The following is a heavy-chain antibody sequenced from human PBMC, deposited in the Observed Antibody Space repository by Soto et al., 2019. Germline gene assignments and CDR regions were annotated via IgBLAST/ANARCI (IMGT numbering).Heavy chain of an antibody. CDR2: TYYRSKWYN. V-gene: IGHV6-1*01. CDR3: ARERHILPPQRIYYFDC. CDR1: GDSVASNSAA. D-gene: IGHD1-1*01. J-gene: IGHJ4*02. Sequence: QPLSLTCAMAGDSVASNSAAGNWIRQSPSRDLGWLGRTYYRSKWYNDYAVSVKSRITINPDTSKNQFSLQLNSVTPEDTAVYYCARERHILPPQRIYYFDCWGQGTLVTVSS.